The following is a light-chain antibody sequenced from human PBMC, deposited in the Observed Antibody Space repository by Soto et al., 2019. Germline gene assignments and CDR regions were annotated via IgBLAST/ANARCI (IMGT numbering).Light chain of an antibody. Sequence: EIVLTQSPATLSLSPGERATLSCRASQSVSSYLAWYQQKPGQAPRLLIYDASNRATGIPARFSGSGSGTDFTLTVSSLEPEDFAFHNCQQRSNWPPLFDFGPGTKVDIK. CDR2: DAS. CDR1: QSVSSY. CDR3: QQRSNWPPLFD. J-gene: IGKJ3*01. V-gene: IGKV3-11*01.